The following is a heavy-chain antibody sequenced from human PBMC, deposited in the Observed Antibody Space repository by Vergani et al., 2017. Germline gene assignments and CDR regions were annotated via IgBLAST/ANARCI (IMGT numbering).Heavy chain of an antibody. V-gene: IGHV4-34*01. CDR3: ARVNTETNGHLYYYYMDV. Sequence: QVQLQQWGGGLLKPSETLSLTCVVNGGSFTSYYWTWIRQSPGEGLEWVGDIDHTGRPDYNPSLKSRLTMSVDKSRNQFSLTLNSVTATDTAIYFCARVNTETNGHLYYYYMDVWGQGTAVTVS. J-gene: IGHJ6*03. CDR1: GGSFTSYY. D-gene: IGHD4-11*01. CDR2: IDHTGRP.